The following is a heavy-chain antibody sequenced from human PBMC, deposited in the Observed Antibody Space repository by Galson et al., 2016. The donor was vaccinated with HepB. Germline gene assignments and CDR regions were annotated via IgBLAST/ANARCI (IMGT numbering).Heavy chain of an antibody. CDR3: ARELVRSAFDL. V-gene: IGHV3-48*02. CDR2: ISSSVSTI. CDR1: GFTFSRSG. J-gene: IGHJ3*01. D-gene: IGHD2-21*01. Sequence: SLRLSCAGSGFTFSRSGLNWVRQAPGKGLQWVSYISSSVSTIYYADSVVGRFTISRDNAKNSVYLQMNSLRDDDTAVYYCARELVRSAFDLWGQGTMVTVSS.